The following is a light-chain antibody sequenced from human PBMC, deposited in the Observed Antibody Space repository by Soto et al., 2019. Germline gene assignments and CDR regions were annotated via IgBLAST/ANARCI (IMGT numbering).Light chain of an antibody. V-gene: IGKV3-15*01. CDR3: QQYHNWPVT. CDR2: GAS. CDR1: QSVSTN. J-gene: IGKJ3*01. Sequence: EIVMTQSPATLSVSPGARATLSCRASQSVSTNLAWYQQRPGQPPRVLIYGASTRATGIPARFSGSGYGTEFSLTISSLQSEDFAVYYCQQYHNWPVTFGPGTKVDIK.